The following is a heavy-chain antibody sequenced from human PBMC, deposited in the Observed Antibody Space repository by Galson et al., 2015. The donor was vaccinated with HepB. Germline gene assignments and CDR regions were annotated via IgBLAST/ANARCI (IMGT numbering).Heavy chain of an antibody. CDR1: GFNFINTG. D-gene: IGHD2/OR15-2a*01. CDR3: ERDNRLSWSID. J-gene: IGHJ4*02. Sequence: SVRLSCEASGFNFINTGICWVRQAPGQGLEWVAWINPHDGGTKSAQNFQGRLTMTTATSSNTAYLELRRLRSDDTDFYYCERDNRLSWSIDWGQGTLVTVSS. V-gene: IGHV1-18*01. CDR2: INPHDGGT.